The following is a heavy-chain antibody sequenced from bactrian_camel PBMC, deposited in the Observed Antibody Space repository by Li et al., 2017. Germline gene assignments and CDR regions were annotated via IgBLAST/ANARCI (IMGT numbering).Heavy chain of an antibody. CDR3: GNRVLLNY. V-gene: IGHV3S26*01. Sequence: HVQLVESGGGSVQVGGSLRLSCAASGDAFSSYCMVWFRQTPGKEREGVAAIESDGVTTYADSVKGRFTIAEDNAKNTMYLELNSLKTEDTAMYYCGNRVLLNYLGQGTQVTVS. J-gene: IGHJ4*01. CDR2: IESDGVT. CDR1: GDAFSSYC.